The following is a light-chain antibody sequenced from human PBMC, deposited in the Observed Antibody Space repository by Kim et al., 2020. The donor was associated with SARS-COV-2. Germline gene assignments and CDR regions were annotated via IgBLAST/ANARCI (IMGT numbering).Light chain of an antibody. V-gene: IGKV1-5*03. CDR3: QQYHGVWT. CDR1: QNIDRW. J-gene: IGKJ1*01. CDR2: KAS. Sequence: SASGGDRITITCRASQNIDRWFAWYQQKPGKAPKLLIYKASTLQSGVPSRFTGSGSGAEWTLTINNLQPDDFATYYCQQYHGVWTFGQGTKVDIK.